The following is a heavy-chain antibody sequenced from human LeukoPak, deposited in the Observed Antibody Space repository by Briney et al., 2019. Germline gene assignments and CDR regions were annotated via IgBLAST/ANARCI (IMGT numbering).Heavy chain of an antibody. CDR3: ARTVNSSESFYYMDV. CDR1: GGSFSGYY. J-gene: IGHJ6*03. V-gene: IGHV4-34*01. CDR2: INHSGST. D-gene: IGHD4-17*01. Sequence: SETLSLTCAVYGGSFSGYYWSWIRQPPGKGLEWIGEINHSGSTNYNPSLKSRVTISVDTSKNRFSLQLNSVTPDDTAVYYCARTVNSSESFYYMDVWGKGTTVTVSS.